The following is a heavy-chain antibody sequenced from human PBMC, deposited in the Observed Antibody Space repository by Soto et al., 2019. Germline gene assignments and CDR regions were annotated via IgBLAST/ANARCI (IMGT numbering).Heavy chain of an antibody. J-gene: IGHJ6*02. Sequence: SETLSLTCTVSGGSISSSYWSWIRQPPGKGLEWIGEINHSGSTNYNPSLKSRVTISVDTSKNQFSLKLSSVTAADTAVYYCARGPTLLRPLDYYGMDVWGQGTTVTVSS. CDR2: INHSGST. V-gene: IGHV4-34*01. CDR1: GGSISSSY. CDR3: ARGPTLLRPLDYYGMDV. D-gene: IGHD4-17*01.